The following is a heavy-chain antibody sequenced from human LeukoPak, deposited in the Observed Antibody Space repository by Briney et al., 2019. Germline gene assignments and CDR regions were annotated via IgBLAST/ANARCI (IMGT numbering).Heavy chain of an antibody. Sequence: HPGASLRLSCAASGFTFTNYAMYWVRQAPGKGLEWVSAVSGRDDSTYYADFVKGRFTISRDTSKNTLYLQMNSLRAEDTAVYYCAKWGDYDILTGYYDPDYWGQGTLVTVSS. CDR3: AKWGDYDILTGYYDPDY. D-gene: IGHD3-9*01. J-gene: IGHJ4*02. V-gene: IGHV3-23*01. CDR2: VSGRDDST. CDR1: GFTFTNYA.